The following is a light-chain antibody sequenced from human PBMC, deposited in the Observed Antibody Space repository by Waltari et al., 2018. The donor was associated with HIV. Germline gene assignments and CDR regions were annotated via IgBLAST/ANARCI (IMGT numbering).Light chain of an antibody. CDR3: TSPWV. CDR2: DVI. V-gene: IGLV2-14*03. J-gene: IGLJ3*02. CDR1: SSDAG. Sequence: QSALTQPASVSGSPGQSITISCTGISSDAGVSWYQQLPGKAPKLMLYDVIKRAAGVPDRFSGSKSGNTASLTISGLQAEDEGDYYCTSPWVFGGGTKVTVL.